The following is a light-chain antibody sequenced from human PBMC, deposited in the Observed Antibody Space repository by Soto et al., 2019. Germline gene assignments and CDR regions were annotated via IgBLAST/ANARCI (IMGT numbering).Light chain of an antibody. J-gene: IGKJ2*01. V-gene: IGKV1-5*03. CDR2: KAS. Sequence: DIQMTQSPSTLSASVGDRVTITCRASQSISSWLAWYQQKPGKAPKLLIYKASSLESGVPSSFSGSGSGTEFTLTISSLQPDDFATYYCQQYNSYSYTFGHAPMLESK. CDR1: QSISSW. CDR3: QQYNSYSYT.